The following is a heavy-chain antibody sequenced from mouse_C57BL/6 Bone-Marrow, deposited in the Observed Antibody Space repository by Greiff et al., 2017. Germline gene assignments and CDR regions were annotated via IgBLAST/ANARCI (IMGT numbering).Heavy chain of an antibody. CDR1: GYSITSDY. J-gene: IGHJ1*03. CDR2: ISYSGST. D-gene: IGHD2-3*01. CDR3: ARCRWLLRDWYFDV. V-gene: IGHV3-8*01. Sequence: DVQLQESGPGLAKPSQTLSLTCSVTGYSITSDYWNWIRKFPGNKLEYMGYISYSGSTYYTPSLKSRISITRDTSKNQYYLQLNSVTTEYTATYYCARCRWLLRDWYFDVWGTGTTVTVSS.